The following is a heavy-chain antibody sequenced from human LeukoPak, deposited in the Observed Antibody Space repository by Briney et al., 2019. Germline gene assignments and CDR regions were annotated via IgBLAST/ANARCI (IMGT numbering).Heavy chain of an antibody. D-gene: IGHD3-9*01. CDR1: GFTFSDYN. V-gene: IGHV3-11*01. CDR3: ARSIGLTGGGVDV. CDR2: ITNSGSTI. Sequence: AGGSLRLSCAASGFTFSDYNMNWVRQAPGKGLEWVSYITNSGSTIHHADSVKGRFTISRDNAKKTLYLQMNSLRAEDTAVYYCARSIGLTGGGVDVWGQGTTVPVSS. J-gene: IGHJ6*02.